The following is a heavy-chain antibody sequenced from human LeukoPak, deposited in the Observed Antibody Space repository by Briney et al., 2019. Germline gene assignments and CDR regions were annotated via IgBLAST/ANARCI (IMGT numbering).Heavy chain of an antibody. Sequence: GGSLRLSCAASGFTFSSYRMHWVRQAPGKGLVWVSCISSTGSFIYYADSVKGRFTISRDNAKNTLYLQVNSLRAEDTAVYYCASSLLLLFSFDSRDSDYRGPGTLVTVST. CDR1: GFTFSSYR. J-gene: IGHJ4*02. CDR3: ASSLLLLFSFDSRDSDY. D-gene: IGHD2-21*01. V-gene: IGHV3-21*01. CDR2: ISSTGSFI.